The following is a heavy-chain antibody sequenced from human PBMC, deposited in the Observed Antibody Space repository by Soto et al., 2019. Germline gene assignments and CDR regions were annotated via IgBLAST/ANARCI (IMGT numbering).Heavy chain of an antibody. D-gene: IGHD3-3*01. V-gene: IGHV3-23*01. CDR1: GFTFSSYA. Sequence: GSLRLSCAASGFTFSSYAMSWVRQAPGKGLEWVPAISGSGGSTYYADSVKGRFTISRDNSKNTLYLQMNSLRAEDTAVYYCARVGDFWSGYYIYYYYYGMDVWGQGTTVTVSS. CDR3: ARVGDFWSGYYIYYYYYGMDV. J-gene: IGHJ6*02. CDR2: ISGSGGST.